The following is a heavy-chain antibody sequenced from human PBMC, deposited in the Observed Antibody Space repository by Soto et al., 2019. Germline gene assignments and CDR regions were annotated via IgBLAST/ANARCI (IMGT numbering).Heavy chain of an antibody. CDR1: GGSISSYY. V-gene: IGHV4-59*08. CDR3: ARSDGDSYGYAPFGY. CDR2: IYYSGST. D-gene: IGHD5-18*01. Sequence: QVQLQESGPGLVKPSETLSLTCTVSGGSISSYYWSWIRQPPGKGLEWIGYIYYSGSTNYNPSLKRRVTISVDTSKNQFSLKLSSVTAADTAVYYCARSDGDSYGYAPFGYWGQGTLVTVSS. J-gene: IGHJ4*02.